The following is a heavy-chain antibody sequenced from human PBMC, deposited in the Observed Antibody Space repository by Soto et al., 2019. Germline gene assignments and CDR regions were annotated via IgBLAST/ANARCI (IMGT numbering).Heavy chain of an antibody. J-gene: IGHJ4*02. CDR1: GFTFSSYA. CDR3: ATTSGVYSGYDFAY. V-gene: IGHV3-30-3*01. CDR2: ISYDGSNK. D-gene: IGHD5-12*01. Sequence: HPGGSLRLSCAASGFTFSSYAMHWVRQAPGKGLEGVAVISYDGSNKYYADSVKGRFTISRDNSKNTLYLQMNSLRAEDTAVYYCATTSGVYSGYDFAYWGQGTLVTVSS.